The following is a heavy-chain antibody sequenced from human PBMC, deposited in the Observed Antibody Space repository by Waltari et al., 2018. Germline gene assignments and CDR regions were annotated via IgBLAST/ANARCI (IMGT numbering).Heavy chain of an antibody. CDR3: ATYVGASIGTAAFDV. V-gene: IGHV4-39*01. J-gene: IGHJ3*01. D-gene: IGHD3-16*01. CDR2: ISYTGTT. Sequence: AWIHQPPGKGREWTATISYTGTTFYNPSLKSRVTISVDTSKNQFSLKLTSVTAADTAVYYCATYVGASIGTAAFDVWGQGTMVTVSS.